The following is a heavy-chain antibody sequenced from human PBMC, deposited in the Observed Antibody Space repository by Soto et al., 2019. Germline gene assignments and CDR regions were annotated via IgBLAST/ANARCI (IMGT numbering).Heavy chain of an antibody. CDR1: GGTISSGGYY. CDR3: ASLLRSGDYYYYYGMDV. V-gene: IGHV4-31*03. CDR2: IYYSGST. D-gene: IGHD4-17*01. Sequence: SETLSLTCTVSGGTISSGGYYWSWIRQHPGKGLEWIGYIYYSGSTYYNPSLKSRVTISVDTSKNQFSLKLSSVTAADTAVYYCASLLRSGDYYYYYGMDVWGQGTTVTVSS. J-gene: IGHJ6*02.